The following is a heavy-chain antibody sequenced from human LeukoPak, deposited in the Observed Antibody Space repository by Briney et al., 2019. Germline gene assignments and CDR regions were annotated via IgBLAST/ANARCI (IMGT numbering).Heavy chain of an antibody. CDR3: AKEWGRGAAAGSDY. D-gene: IGHD6-13*01. J-gene: IGHJ4*02. V-gene: IGHV3-23*01. CDR2: ISGSGGST. Sequence: GGSLRLSCTASGFTFSSYGMSWVRQAPGKGLEWVSAISGSGGSTYYADSVKGRFTISRDNSKNTLYLQMNSLRADDMAVYYCAKEWGRGAAAGSDYWGQGTLVTVSS. CDR1: GFTFSSYG.